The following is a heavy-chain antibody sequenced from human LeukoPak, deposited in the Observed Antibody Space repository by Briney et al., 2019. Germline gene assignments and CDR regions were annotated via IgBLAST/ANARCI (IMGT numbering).Heavy chain of an antibody. V-gene: IGHV1-8*01. CDR1: GYTFTSYD. Sequence: ASVKVSCKASGYTFTSYDINWVRQATGQGLEWMGWMNPNSGNTGYAQKFQGRVTMTRDTSTSTVYMELSSLRSEDTAVYYCAREGRGAAEGALDYWGQGTLVTVSS. J-gene: IGHJ4*02. CDR3: AREGRGAAEGALDY. D-gene: IGHD6-13*01. CDR2: MNPNSGNT.